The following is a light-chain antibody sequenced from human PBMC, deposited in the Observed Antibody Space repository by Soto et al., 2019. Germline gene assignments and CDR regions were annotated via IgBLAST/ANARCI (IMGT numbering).Light chain of an antibody. J-gene: IGKJ5*01. V-gene: IGKV3-20*01. CDR2: GAS. CDR1: QSVTSTS. Sequence: EIVLTQSPGTLSLSPGERATLSCRASQSVTSTSLAWYQQKPGQAPRLLIYGASSRATGIPDRLSGSGSGTDFTLTISRLEPEDFAVYYCQQYGSSPTFGQGTRLEIK. CDR3: QQYGSSPT.